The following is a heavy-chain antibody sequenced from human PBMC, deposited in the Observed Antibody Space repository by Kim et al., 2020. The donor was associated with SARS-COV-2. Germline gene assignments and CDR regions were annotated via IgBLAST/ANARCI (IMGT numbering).Heavy chain of an antibody. D-gene: IGHD3-22*01. J-gene: IGHJ4*02. Sequence: PSLKSRLTITKDTSKNQVVLTMTNMGPVDTATYYCAHRPRIGSGSYYFDYWGQGTLVTVSS. V-gene: IGHV2-5*01. CDR3: AHRPRIGSGSYYFDY.